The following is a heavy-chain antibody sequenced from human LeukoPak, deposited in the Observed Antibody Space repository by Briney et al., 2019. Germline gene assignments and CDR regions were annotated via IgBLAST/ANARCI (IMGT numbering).Heavy chain of an antibody. V-gene: IGHV1-2*02. CDR2: INPNSGGT. CDR3: ARTGRLRFTGGFDI. Sequence: ASVKVSCKASGYTFTGYYMHWVRQAPGQGLEWMGWINPNSGGTNYAQKFQGRVTTTRDTSISTAYMELSRLRSDDTAVYYCARTGRLRFTGGFDIWGQGTMVTVSS. CDR1: GYTFTGYY. D-gene: IGHD4-17*01. J-gene: IGHJ3*02.